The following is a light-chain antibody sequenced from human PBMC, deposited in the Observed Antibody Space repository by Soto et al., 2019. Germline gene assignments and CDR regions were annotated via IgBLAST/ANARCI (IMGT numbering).Light chain of an antibody. J-gene: IGLJ3*02. V-gene: IGLV8-61*01. CDR3: VLYMAGGISV. CDR1: SGSVSTNYY. CDR2: STN. Sequence: QAVVTQEPSSSVSPGGTVTLTCGLSSGSVSTNYYPSWYQQTPGQAPRTLIYSTNTRSSGVPDRFSGSILGNKAALTITGAQAEDESDYYCVLYMAGGISVFGGGTKLTVL.